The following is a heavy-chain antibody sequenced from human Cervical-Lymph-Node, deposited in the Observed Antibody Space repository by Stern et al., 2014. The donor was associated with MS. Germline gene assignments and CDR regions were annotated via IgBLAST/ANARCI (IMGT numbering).Heavy chain of an antibody. D-gene: IGHD6-13*01. CDR3: ARTRYSSSWYTFDP. CDR1: GYSFTSYW. J-gene: IGHJ5*02. CDR2: VDPGDSDT. Sequence: EVQLVESGAEVKKPGESLKISCTGSGYSFTSYWIAWVRHMPGKGLEWMGIVDPGDSDTRYSPSFQGQVSISADKSTSTAYLQWSSLKASDTAMYYCARTRYSSSWYTFDPWGQGTLVTV. V-gene: IGHV5-51*03.